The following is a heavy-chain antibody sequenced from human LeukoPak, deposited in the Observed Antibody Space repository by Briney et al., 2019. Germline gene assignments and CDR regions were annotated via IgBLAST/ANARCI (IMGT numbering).Heavy chain of an antibody. D-gene: IGHD3-3*01. CDR1: GFTFSNAW. CDR3: TRFTIVGVVDAFDI. CDR2: IRSKVYGGTT. J-gene: IGHJ3*02. Sequence: GGSLRLSCPASGFTFSNAWMSWVRQAPGKGLEWVGFIRSKVYGGTTEYAASVKVRFTISRDDSKSIAYLQMTSLKTEDAGVYYCTRFTIVGVVDAFDIWGQGTMVTVSS. V-gene: IGHV3-49*04.